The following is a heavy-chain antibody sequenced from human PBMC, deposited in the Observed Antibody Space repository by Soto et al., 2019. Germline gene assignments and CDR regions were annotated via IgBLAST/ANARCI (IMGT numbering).Heavy chain of an antibody. J-gene: IGHJ5*02. CDR3: ARFCSSTSCQDWFDP. V-gene: IGHV4-31*03. D-gene: IGHD2-2*01. Sequence: SETLSLTCTVSGGSISSCGYYWSWIRQHPGKGLEWIGYIYYSGSTYYNLSLKSRVTISVDTSKNQFSLKLSSVTAADTAVYYCARFCSSTSCQDWFDPWGQGTLVTVSS. CDR2: IYYSGST. CDR1: GGSISSCGYY.